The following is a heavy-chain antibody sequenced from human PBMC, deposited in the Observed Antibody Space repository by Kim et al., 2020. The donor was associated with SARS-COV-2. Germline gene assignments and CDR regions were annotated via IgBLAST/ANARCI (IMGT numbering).Heavy chain of an antibody. CDR3: AIFYPGKRGIAARGLYYYYYGMDV. CDR1: GYSFTSYW. D-gene: IGHD6-6*01. Sequence: GESLKISCKGSGYSFTSYWISWVRQMPGKGLEWMGRIDPSDSYTNYSPSFQGHVTISADKSISTAYLQWSSLKASDTAMYYCAIFYPGKRGIAARGLYYYYYGMDVWGQGTTVTVSS. J-gene: IGHJ6*02. V-gene: IGHV5-10-1*01. CDR2: IDPSDSYT.